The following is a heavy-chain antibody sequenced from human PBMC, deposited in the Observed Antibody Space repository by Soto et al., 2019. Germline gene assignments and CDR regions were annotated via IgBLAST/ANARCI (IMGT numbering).Heavy chain of an antibody. CDR3: ARDVAHGYTENV. D-gene: IGHD5-18*01. J-gene: IGHJ3*01. CDR1: GGSVGSGEYY. Sequence: QVQLQESGPGLVKPSQTLSLACTVSGGSVGSGEYYYSWIRQLPGKGLEWIGYIYDSGITNYTPSLKGRVTMSLDRSNNQVSLKLSSVTAADTAVYFCARDVAHGYTENVWGQGTMVTVSS. V-gene: IGHV4-30-4*01. CDR2: IYDSGIT.